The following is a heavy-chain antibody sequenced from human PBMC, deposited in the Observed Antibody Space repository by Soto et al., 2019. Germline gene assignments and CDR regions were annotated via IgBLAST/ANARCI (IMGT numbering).Heavy chain of an antibody. V-gene: IGHV3-33*01. Sequence: QVQLVESGGGVVQPGRSLRLSCAASGFTFSSYGMHWVRQAPGKGLEWVAVIWYDGSNKYYADSVKGRFTISRDNSKNTLYLHMTSLSAEDTAVYYCARDLGSSSSGVDYWGQGTLVTVSS. CDR2: IWYDGSNK. D-gene: IGHD6-6*01. CDR3: ARDLGSSSSGVDY. J-gene: IGHJ4*02. CDR1: GFTFSSYG.